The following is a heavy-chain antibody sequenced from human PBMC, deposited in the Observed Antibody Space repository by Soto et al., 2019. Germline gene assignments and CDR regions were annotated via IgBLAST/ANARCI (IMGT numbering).Heavy chain of an antibody. V-gene: IGHV3-30*18. D-gene: IGHD6-19*01. Sequence: VQLVESGGGVVQPGESLQVACAASGFTVATTGMHWVRQAPGKGLEWVAMISHSGTLKVYIDSVQGRFTISRDNARNNLYLQMSSLRPEDTAIYYCAKDWGSSGWFNWFNPWGQGVLVTVSS. CDR1: GFTVATTG. CDR2: ISHSGTLK. CDR3: AKDWGSSGWFNWFNP. J-gene: IGHJ5*02.